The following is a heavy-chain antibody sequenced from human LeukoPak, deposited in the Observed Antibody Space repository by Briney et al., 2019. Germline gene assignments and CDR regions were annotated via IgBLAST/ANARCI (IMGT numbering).Heavy chain of an antibody. Sequence: NSDGSSTSYADSVKGRFTISRDNSKNTLYLQMNSLRAEDTAVYYCARDRKKYDFWSGHFDYWGQGTLVTVSS. D-gene: IGHD3-3*01. CDR2: NSDGSST. V-gene: IGHV3-74*01. J-gene: IGHJ4*02. CDR3: ARDRKKYDFWSGHFDY.